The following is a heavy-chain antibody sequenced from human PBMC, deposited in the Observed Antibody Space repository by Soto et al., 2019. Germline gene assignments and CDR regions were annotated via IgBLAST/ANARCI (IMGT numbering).Heavy chain of an antibody. CDR1: GYSFTSYW. CDR3: ARQDDYVWGSYRYYYYGMDV. CDR2: IYPGDSDT. Sequence: EVQLVQSGAEVKKPGESLKISCKGSGYSFTSYWIGWVRQMPGKGLEWMGIIYPGDSDTRYSPSFQGQVTISADKSIXTXDXXWSRLKASDTAMYYCARQDDYVWGSYRYYYYGMDVWGQGTTVTVSS. V-gene: IGHV5-51*01. J-gene: IGHJ6*02. D-gene: IGHD3-16*02.